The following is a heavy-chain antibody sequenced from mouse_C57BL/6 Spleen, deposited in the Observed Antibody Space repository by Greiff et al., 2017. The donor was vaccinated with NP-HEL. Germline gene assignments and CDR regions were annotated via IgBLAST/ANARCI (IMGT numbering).Heavy chain of an antibody. CDR3: ARGGSSGYVAWFAY. V-gene: IGHV1-80*01. J-gene: IGHJ3*01. Sequence: QVQLQQSGAELVKPGASVKISCKASGYAFSSYWMNWVKQRPGKGLEWIGQIYPGDGDTNYNGKFKGKATLTADKSSSTAYMQLSSLTSEDSAVYFCARGGSSGYVAWFAYWGQGTLVTVSA. CDR1: GYAFSSYW. CDR2: IYPGDGDT. D-gene: IGHD3-2*02.